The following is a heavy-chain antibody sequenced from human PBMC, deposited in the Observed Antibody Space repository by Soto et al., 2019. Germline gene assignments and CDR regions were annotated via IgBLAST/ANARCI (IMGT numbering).Heavy chain of an antibody. J-gene: IGHJ3*02. V-gene: IGHV3-53*01. CDR2: IYSGGST. CDR1: GLAGSSSC. D-gene: IGHD3-22*01. Sequence: GGSLRLSWAASGLAGSSSCTSWVRQAPGKGLEWVSVIYSGGSTYYADSVKGRFTISRDNSKNTLYLQMNSLRAEDTAVYYCARETYYYDSSGLIDAFDIWGQGTMVTV. CDR3: ARETYYYDSSGLIDAFDI.